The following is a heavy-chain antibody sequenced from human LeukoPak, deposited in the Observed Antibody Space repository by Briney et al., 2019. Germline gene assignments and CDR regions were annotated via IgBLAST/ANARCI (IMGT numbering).Heavy chain of an antibody. V-gene: IGHV3-49*04. Sequence: SGGSLRLSCTASGFTFGDHAMSWVRQAPGKGLEWVSFIRSKAYGGTTEYAASVKGRFTISRDDSKSIAYLQMNSLKTEDTAVYYCTRVSLVAASVFFDYWGQGTLVTVSS. CDR1: GFTFGDHA. D-gene: IGHD2-15*01. CDR2: IRSKAYGGTT. CDR3: TRVSLVAASVFFDY. J-gene: IGHJ4*02.